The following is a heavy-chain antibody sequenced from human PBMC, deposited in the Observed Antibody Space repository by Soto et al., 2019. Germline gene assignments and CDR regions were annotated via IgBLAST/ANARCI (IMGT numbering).Heavy chain of an antibody. J-gene: IGHJ6*02. CDR1: GYSFSAYW. Sequence: EFLRICCRWAGYSFSAYWIAWVRQMRGKGLEWMGIVYPGDSDTRYSPSFQGQVTISADKSSSTAYLQLSSLRASDTAMYYCARKKHDFLTGYYAYYGMDVWGQGTPVTVPS. V-gene: IGHV5-51*01. CDR3: ARKKHDFLTGYYAYYGMDV. D-gene: IGHD3-9*01. CDR2: VYPGDSDT.